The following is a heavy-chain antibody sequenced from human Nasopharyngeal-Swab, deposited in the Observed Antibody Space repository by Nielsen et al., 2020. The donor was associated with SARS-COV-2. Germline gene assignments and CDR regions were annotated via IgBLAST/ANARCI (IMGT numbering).Heavy chain of an antibody. CDR3: ARESYSWSWYGPDY. D-gene: IGHD1-26*01. V-gene: IGHV3-74*03. CDR2: IDNDGSST. CDR1: GFTFTDYW. J-gene: IGHJ4*02. Sequence: GGSLRLSCTVSGFTFTDYWMHWLRQSPGKGPVWLSRIDNDGSSTTYADSVRGRFTISRDNARNTLFLHLHSLRAEDTAVYYCARESYSWSWYGPDYWGQGTQVTVSS.